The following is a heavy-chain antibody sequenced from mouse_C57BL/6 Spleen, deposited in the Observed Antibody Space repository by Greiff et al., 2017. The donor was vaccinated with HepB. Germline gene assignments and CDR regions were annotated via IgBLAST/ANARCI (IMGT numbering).Heavy chain of an antibody. Sequence: QVQLQQSGPELVKPGASVKISCKASGYAFSSSWMNWVKQRPGKGLEWIGRIYPGDGDTNYNGKFKGKATLTADKSSSTANMQLSSLTSEDSAVYFCAILTGTYAYWGQGTLVTVSA. CDR2: IYPGDGDT. D-gene: IGHD4-1*01. J-gene: IGHJ3*01. CDR1: GYAFSSSW. CDR3: AILTGTYAY. V-gene: IGHV1-82*01.